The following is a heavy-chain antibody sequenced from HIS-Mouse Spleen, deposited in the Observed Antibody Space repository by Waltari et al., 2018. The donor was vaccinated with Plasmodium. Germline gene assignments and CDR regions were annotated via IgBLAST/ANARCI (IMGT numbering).Heavy chain of an antibody. CDR3: AREDILTGYYNDYWYFDL. Sequence: EVQLVESGGGLVKPGGSLRLSCAASGFPFSSYSMNWVRQAPGKGVGWVSASSRSSSYIYNADSVQVRFTISRDNAKNSLYLQRNSLRAEDTAVYYCAREDILTGYYNDYWYFDLWGRGTLVTVSS. V-gene: IGHV3-21*01. CDR1: GFPFSSYS. CDR2: SSRSSSYI. D-gene: IGHD3-9*01. J-gene: IGHJ2*01.